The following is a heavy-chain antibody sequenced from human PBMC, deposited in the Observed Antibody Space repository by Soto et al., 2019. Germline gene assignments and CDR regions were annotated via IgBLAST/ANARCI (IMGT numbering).Heavy chain of an antibody. Sequence: EVNLLESGGGLVQPGESLRISCVGSGFTFKNYGMTWVRQAPGKGLEWVSGTTGSGANKHYADSVRGRFTISRDNSKKPLYLEMKSLRVEDTAVYYCAKDGDFGEDGPAEYFEHWGQGTLVTVSS. CDR1: GFTFKNYG. D-gene: IGHD4-17*01. CDR3: AKDGDFGEDGPAEYFEH. J-gene: IGHJ1*01. V-gene: IGHV3-23*01. CDR2: TTGSGANK.